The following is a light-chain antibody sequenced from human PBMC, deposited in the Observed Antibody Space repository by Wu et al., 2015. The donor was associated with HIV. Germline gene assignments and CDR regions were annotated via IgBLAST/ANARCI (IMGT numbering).Light chain of an antibody. CDR3: QQLSTYPRT. J-gene: IGKJ5*01. V-gene: IGKV1-5*03. Sequence: DIQMTQSPLTLSASVGDRVTITCRASQSISTWLAWYQQKPGKAPKLLIYKASTLESGVPSRFSGSGSETDFTLTISSLQPEDFATYYCQQLSTYPRTFGQGTRLEIK. CDR2: KAS. CDR1: QSISTW.